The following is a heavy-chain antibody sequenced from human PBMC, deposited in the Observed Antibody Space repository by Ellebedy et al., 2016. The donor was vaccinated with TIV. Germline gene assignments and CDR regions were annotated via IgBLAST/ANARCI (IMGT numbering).Heavy chain of an antibody. CDR3: ARGHYYDGSGTLDRLDY. Sequence: GGSLRLSCAASGVSFSRYRMSWVRQAPGKGLEWVSSITDSSRTFYRDSLKGRFTISRDNSKNTLFRQMNSLRDEDTALYYCARGHYYDGSGTLDRLDYWGQGTLVTVSS. J-gene: IGHJ4*02. CDR1: GVSFSRYR. V-gene: IGHV3-21*04. D-gene: IGHD3-22*01. CDR2: ITDSSRT.